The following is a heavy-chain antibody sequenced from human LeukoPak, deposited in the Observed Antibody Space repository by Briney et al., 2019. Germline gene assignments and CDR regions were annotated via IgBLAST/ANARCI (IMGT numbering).Heavy chain of an antibody. CDR3: AREVYYDSSGGGI. CDR2: ISRGGGT. J-gene: IGHJ3*02. CDR1: GFPFSSYA. V-gene: IGHV3-23*01. Sequence: GGSLRLSCAASGFPFSSYAMSWVRQAPGKGLEWVSSISRGGGTYYIDSVRGRFTISRDNAKNSLYLQMNSLRAEDTAVYYCAREVYYDSSGGGIWGQGTMVTVSS. D-gene: IGHD3-22*01.